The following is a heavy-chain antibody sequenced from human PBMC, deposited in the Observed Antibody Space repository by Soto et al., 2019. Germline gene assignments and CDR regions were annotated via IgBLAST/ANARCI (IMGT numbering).Heavy chain of an antibody. Sequence: PGGSLRLSCAASGFTFSNYEMHWVRQAPGKGLEYVSGISNNGAHTDYAKSVKGRFTISRDTSASTAYMELSSLRSEDTAVYYCATSYGSGSYPGLYYYYMDVWGKGTTVTVSS. J-gene: IGHJ6*03. V-gene: IGHV3-64*01. D-gene: IGHD3-10*01. CDR1: GFTFSNYE. CDR3: ATSYGSGSYPGLYYYYMDV. CDR2: ISNNGAHT.